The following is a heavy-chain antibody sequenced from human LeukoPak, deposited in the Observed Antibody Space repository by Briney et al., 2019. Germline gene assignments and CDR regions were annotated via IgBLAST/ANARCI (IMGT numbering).Heavy chain of an antibody. D-gene: IGHD3-3*01. CDR1: GFSLSAYW. CDR3: ANSYDFWSGYYFDY. J-gene: IGHJ4*02. Sequence: GGSLRLSCAASGFSLSAYWMTWVRQAPGKGLEWVANINRDGSQKNHVDSVKGRFTISRDNAENSLFLQMNSLTAEDTAVYYCANSYDFWSGYYFDYWGQGTLVTVSS. CDR2: INRDGSQK. V-gene: IGHV3-7*01.